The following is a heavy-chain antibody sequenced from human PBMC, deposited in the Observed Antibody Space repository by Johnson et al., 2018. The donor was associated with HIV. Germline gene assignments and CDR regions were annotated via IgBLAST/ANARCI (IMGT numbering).Heavy chain of an antibody. CDR3: AKSSSATYYGDAFDM. D-gene: IGHD3-10*01. V-gene: IGHV3-23*04. CDR2: INWNGGST. J-gene: IGHJ3*02. Sequence: VQLVESGGGLMQPGGSLRLSCVASGFTVSNNFMSWVRQAPGKGLEWVSGINWNGGSTGYADSVKGRFTISRDNSRNTLYLQMNSLRAEDTAVYYCAKSSSATYYGDAFDMWDQGTMVTVSS. CDR1: GFTVSNNF.